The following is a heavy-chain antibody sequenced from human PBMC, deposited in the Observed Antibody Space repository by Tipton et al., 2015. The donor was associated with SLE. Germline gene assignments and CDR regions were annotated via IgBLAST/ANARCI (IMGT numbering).Heavy chain of an antibody. CDR3: TRDGDCSSTSCHYYYYGMDV. V-gene: IGHV3-49*03. J-gene: IGHJ6*02. D-gene: IGHD2-2*01. CDR1: GFTFGDYA. Sequence: SLRLSCTASGFTFGDYAMSWFRQAPGKGLEWVGFIRSKAYGGTTEYAASVKGRFTISRDDSKSIAYLQMNSLKTEDTAVYYCTRDGDCSSTSCHYYYYGMDVWGQGTTVTVSS. CDR2: IRSKAYGGTT.